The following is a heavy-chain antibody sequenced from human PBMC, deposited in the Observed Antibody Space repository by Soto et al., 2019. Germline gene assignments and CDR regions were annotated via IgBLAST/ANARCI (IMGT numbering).Heavy chain of an antibody. Sequence: GGSLRLSCAASGFTFSSYGMHWVRQAPGKGLEWVAVIWYDGSNKYYADSVKGRFTISRDNSKNTLYLQMNSLRAEDTAVYYCARNRLLWFGEGYYGMDVWGQGTTVTVSS. D-gene: IGHD3-10*01. CDR1: GFTFSSYG. V-gene: IGHV3-33*01. CDR2: IWYDGSNK. CDR3: ARNRLLWFGEGYYGMDV. J-gene: IGHJ6*02.